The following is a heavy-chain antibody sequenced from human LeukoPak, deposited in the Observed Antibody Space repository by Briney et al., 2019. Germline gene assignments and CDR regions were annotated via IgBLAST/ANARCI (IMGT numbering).Heavy chain of an antibody. CDR2: ISSTGKTK. Sequence: GGSPRLSCGVSGFIFSDYYMSWFRQAPGKGLEWLSYISSTGKTKYYADSVKGRFTISSDNAKNSLYLQMNSLRAEDTAVYYCARDAQTYYYDTSGSRLFDYWGQGTLVTVSS. CDR1: GFIFSDYY. D-gene: IGHD3-22*01. CDR3: ARDAQTYYYDTSGSRLFDY. J-gene: IGHJ4*02. V-gene: IGHV3-11*04.